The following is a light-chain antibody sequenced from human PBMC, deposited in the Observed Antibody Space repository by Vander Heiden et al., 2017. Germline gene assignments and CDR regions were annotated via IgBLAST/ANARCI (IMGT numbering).Light chain of an antibody. J-gene: IGKJ2*01. V-gene: IGKV1-5*01. CDR3: QQYITYSPT. CDR2: DAS. CDR1: QNINTW. Sequence: DIQMTQSPSILSASIGDRVTITCRASQNINTWLAWYQQIPGRAPSLLIPDASKLKSGVPSRFSGSGSGTEFTLTISSLQSDDFALYFCQQYITYSPTFGQGTKLEIK.